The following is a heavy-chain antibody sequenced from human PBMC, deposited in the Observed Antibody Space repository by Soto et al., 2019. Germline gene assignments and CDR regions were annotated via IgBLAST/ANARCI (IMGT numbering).Heavy chain of an antibody. CDR1: GFTFSSYD. CDR3: ARSYSGIAAAGTYHYWYFDL. Sequence: EVQLVESGGGLVQPGGSLRLSCAASGFTFSSYDMHWVRQATGKGLEWVSAIGTAGDPYYPGSVKGRFTISRENAKNSLYLQMNSLRAGDTAVYYCARSYSGIAAAGTYHYWYFDLWGRGTLVTVSS. D-gene: IGHD6-13*01. V-gene: IGHV3-13*05. CDR2: IGTAGDP. J-gene: IGHJ2*01.